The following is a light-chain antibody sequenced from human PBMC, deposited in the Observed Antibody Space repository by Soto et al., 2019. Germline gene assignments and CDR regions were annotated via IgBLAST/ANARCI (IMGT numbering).Light chain of an antibody. CDR1: SSNIGRDY. Sequence: QSVLTQPPSASGTPGQRVTISCSGSSSNIGRDYVYCFQQLPGTAPKLLIYTNNQRPSGVPDRFSGSKSGTSASLAISGLRSEDEADYCCAVWDASLSAWVFGGGTKVTVL. CDR3: AVWDASLSAWV. J-gene: IGLJ3*02. V-gene: IGLV1-47*02. CDR2: TNN.